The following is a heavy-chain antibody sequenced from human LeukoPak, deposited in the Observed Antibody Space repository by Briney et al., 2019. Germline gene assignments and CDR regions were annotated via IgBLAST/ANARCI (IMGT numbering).Heavy chain of an antibody. Sequence: ASVKVSCKASGYTFTSYDFNWARQATGQRPEWMGWMSPNSGDTGYAQKFQDRVTMTRNTSISTAYKELSSLRSDDTAVYYCARGPPNWGYDYWGPGTLVTVSS. V-gene: IGHV1-8*01. D-gene: IGHD7-27*01. CDR1: GYTFTSYD. J-gene: IGHJ4*02. CDR2: MSPNSGDT. CDR3: ARGPPNWGYDY.